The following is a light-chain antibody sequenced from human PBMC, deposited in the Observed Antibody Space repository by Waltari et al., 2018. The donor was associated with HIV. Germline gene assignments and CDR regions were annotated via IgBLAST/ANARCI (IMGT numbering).Light chain of an antibody. CDR1: SLDVRGYSY. CDR3: CSYAGTYTWV. V-gene: IGLV2-11*01. Sequence: SALTQPRSVSGSPGQSVAISCTGTSLDVRGYSYVSWYQLHPCKAPKLMIYDVIKRPSGVPARFSGSKSGNTASLTISGLQAEDEAEYYCCSYAGTYTWVFGGGTKLTVL. J-gene: IGLJ3*02. CDR2: DVI.